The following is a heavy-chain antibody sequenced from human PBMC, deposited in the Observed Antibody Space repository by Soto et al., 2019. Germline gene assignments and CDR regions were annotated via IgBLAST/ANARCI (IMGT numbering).Heavy chain of an antibody. D-gene: IGHD1-7*01. CDR1: GFTFSNYT. V-gene: IGHV3-21*01. J-gene: IGHJ3*02. CDR3: AREYNWNYGSAFDI. Sequence: PGGSLRLSCAASGFTFSNYTMNWVRQAPGKGLEWVSSISISSNYIYYADSVKGRFTISRDNAKNSLYLQMNSLRAEDTSVYYCAREYNWNYGSAFDIWGQGTMVTVSS. CDR2: ISISSNYI.